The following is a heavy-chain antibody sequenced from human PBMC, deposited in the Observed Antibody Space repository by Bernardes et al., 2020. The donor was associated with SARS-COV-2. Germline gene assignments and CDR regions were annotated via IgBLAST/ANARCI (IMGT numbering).Heavy chain of an antibody. D-gene: IGHD2-21*01. CDR2: IEVDGSRI. CDR3: ARDFGGASDY. J-gene: IGHJ4*02. Sequence: GGSLRLSCVASGLSGYWMHWVRQAPGKGLAWVSRIEVDGSRIDYAESMRGRFTISRDNAKDTLYLQMNSLTADDTAVYYCARDFGGASDYWGQGTLVTVSS. V-gene: IGHV3-74*01. CDR1: GLSGYW.